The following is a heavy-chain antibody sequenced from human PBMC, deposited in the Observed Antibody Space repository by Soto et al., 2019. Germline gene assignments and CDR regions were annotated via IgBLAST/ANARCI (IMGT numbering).Heavy chain of an antibody. Sequence: PSETLSLTCAVYGGSFSGYYWSWIRQPPGKGLEWIGEINHSGSTNYNPSLKSRVTISVDTSKNQFSLKLSSVTAADTAVYYCARQIVVVVAATPAWFDPWGQGTLVTVSS. CDR2: INHSGST. D-gene: IGHD2-15*01. J-gene: IGHJ5*02. V-gene: IGHV4-34*01. CDR1: GGSFSGYY. CDR3: ARQIVVVVAATPAWFDP.